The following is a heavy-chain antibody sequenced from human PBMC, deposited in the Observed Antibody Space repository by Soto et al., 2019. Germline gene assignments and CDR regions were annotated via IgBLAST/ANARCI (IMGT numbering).Heavy chain of an antibody. V-gene: IGHV3-48*02. Sequence: PGGSLRLSCAASGFTFSSYSMNWVRQAPGKGLEWVSYISSSSSTIYYADSVKGRFTISRDNAKNSLYLQMNSLRDEDTAVYYCASRAKYPGNKDDYWGQGTLVTVSS. CDR1: GFTFSSYS. D-gene: IGHD2-2*02. CDR3: ASRAKYPGNKDDY. J-gene: IGHJ4*02. CDR2: ISSSSSTI.